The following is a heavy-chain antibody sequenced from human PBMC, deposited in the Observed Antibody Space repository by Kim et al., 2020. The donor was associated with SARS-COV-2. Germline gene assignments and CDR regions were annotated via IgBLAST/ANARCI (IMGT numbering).Heavy chain of an antibody. CDR2: IYTSGST. V-gene: IGHV4-61*02. Sequence: SETLSLTCTVSGGSISSGSYYWSWIRQPAGKGLEWIGRIYTSGSTNYNPSLKSRVTISGDTSKNQFSLKLSSVIAADTAVYYCARDSRMIRGVIITPYYYGMDVWGQGTTVTVSS. CDR1: GGSISSGSYY. D-gene: IGHD3-10*01. CDR3: ARDSRMIRGVIITPYYYGMDV. J-gene: IGHJ6*02.